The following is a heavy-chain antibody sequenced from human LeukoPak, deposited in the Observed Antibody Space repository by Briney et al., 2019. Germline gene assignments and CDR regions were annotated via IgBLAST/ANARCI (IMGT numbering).Heavy chain of an antibody. CDR2: IYYSGST. V-gene: IGHV4-61*01. J-gene: IGHJ4*02. CDR1: GGSVSSGSYY. D-gene: IGHD6-13*01. Sequence: ASETLSLTCTVSGGSVSSGSYYWSWIRQPPGKGLEWIGYIYYSGSTNYNPSLKSRVTISVDTSKNQFSLKLSSVTAADTAVYYCARLEQQLALFDYWGQGTLVTVSS. CDR3: ARLEQQLALFDY.